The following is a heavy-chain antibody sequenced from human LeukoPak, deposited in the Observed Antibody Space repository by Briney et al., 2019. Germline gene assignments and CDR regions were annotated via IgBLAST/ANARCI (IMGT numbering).Heavy chain of an antibody. Sequence: GSLRLSCVGSGFTFSRCGMTWVRQAPGKGLEWVSSISGSGDDTYYADSVRGRFTISRDNSKSTLYLQMDSLRADDTAVYYCAKDSGYSTTWKWFDPWGQGTLVTVSS. CDR1: GFTFSRCG. D-gene: IGHD6-13*01. V-gene: IGHV3-23*01. CDR3: AKDSGYSTTWKWFDP. J-gene: IGHJ5*02. CDR2: ISGSGDDT.